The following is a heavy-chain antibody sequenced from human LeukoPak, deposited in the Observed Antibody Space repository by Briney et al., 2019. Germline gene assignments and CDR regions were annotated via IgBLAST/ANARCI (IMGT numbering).Heavy chain of an antibody. CDR1: GFTFSDYY. D-gene: IGHD6-19*01. Sequence: GGSLRLSCAVSGFTFSDYYMSWIRQAPGKGLEWVSYISSSGSTIYYADSVKGRFTISRDNAKNSLYLQMNSLRAEDTAVYYCARDWQWLTFDPWGQGTLVTVSS. CDR2: ISSSGSTI. J-gene: IGHJ5*02. CDR3: ARDWQWLTFDP. V-gene: IGHV3-11*04.